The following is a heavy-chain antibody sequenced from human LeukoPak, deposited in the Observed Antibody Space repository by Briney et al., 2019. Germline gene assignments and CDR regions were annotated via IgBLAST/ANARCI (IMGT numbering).Heavy chain of an antibody. CDR2: ISYDGSNK. D-gene: IGHD2-2*01. CDR1: GFAFSSYA. CDR3: ARDLGSSSDYAFDI. V-gene: IGHV3-30-3*01. J-gene: IGHJ3*02. Sequence: PGGSLRLSCAASGFAFSSYAMSWVRQAPGKGLEWVAVISYDGSNKYYADSVKGRFTISRDNSKNTLYLQMNSLRAEDTAVYYCARDLGSSSDYAFDIWGQGTMVTVSS.